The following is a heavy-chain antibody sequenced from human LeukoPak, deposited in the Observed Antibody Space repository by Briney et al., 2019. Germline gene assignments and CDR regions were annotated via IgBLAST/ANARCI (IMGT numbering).Heavy chain of an antibody. D-gene: IGHD4-23*01. CDR1: GFSLSTNAVG. J-gene: IGHJ4*02. CDR2: IYWDDDK. Sequence: SGPTLVNPTQTLTLTCTFSGFSLSTNAVGVGWIRQPAGKALEWLAVIYWDDDKRYSPSLKNRLAITKDPSKNQVVLTMTNMDPVDTATYYCAHSCGGGNSAYFDYWGQGTLVTVSS. V-gene: IGHV2-5*02. CDR3: AHSCGGGNSAYFDY.